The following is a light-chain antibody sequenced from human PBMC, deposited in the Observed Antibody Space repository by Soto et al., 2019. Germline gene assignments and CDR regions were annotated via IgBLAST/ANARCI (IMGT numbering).Light chain of an antibody. J-gene: IGLJ2*01. CDR1: SSNIGAGYD. Sequence: VLTQPPSVSGAPGQRVTISCTGSSSNIGAGYDVYWFQQFPGTAPKLLIYGNSNRPSGVPDRFSGSKSGTSASLAITGLQAEDEADYYCQSYDSSLRGVFGGGTKVTVL. CDR3: QSYDSSLRGV. CDR2: GNS. V-gene: IGLV1-40*01.